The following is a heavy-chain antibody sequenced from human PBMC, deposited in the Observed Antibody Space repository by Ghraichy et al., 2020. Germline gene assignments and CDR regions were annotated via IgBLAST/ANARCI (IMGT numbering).Heavy chain of an antibody. J-gene: IGHJ4*02. CDR2: IWYDGSNK. V-gene: IGHV3-33*01. CDR1: GFTFSSYG. CDR3: ARDSSPYTVTTSGFDY. Sequence: GGSLRLSCAASGFTFSSYGMHWVRQAPGKGLEWVAVIWYDGSNKYYADSVKGRFTISRDNSKNTLYLQMNSLRAEDTAVYYCARDSSPYTVTTSGFDYWGQGTLVTVSS. D-gene: IGHD4-17*01.